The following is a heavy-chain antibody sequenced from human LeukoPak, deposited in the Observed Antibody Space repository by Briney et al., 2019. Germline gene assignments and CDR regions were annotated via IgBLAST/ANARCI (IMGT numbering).Heavy chain of an antibody. CDR2: ISGSGGST. V-gene: IGHV3-23*01. J-gene: IGHJ4*02. CDR1: GFTFSSYA. Sequence: GGSQRLSCAASGFTFSSYAMSWVRQAPGKGLEWVSAISGSGGSTYYADSVKGRFTISRDNSKNTLYLQMNSLRAEDTAVYYCAKDRHKWYAFDYWGQGTLVTVSS. D-gene: IGHD2-15*01. CDR3: AKDRHKWYAFDY.